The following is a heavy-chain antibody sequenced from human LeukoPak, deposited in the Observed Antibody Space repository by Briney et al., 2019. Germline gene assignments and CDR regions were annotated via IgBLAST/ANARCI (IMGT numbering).Heavy chain of an antibody. Sequence: SVKVSCKASGGTFSSYAISWVRQAPGQGLEWMGGIISIFGTANYAQKFQGRVTITADESTSTAYMELSSLRSEDTAVYYCASGGYSGYDWDLYYFDYWGQGTLVTVSS. CDR2: IISIFGTA. D-gene: IGHD5-12*01. V-gene: IGHV1-69*13. J-gene: IGHJ4*02. CDR1: GGTFSSYA. CDR3: ASGGYSGYDWDLYYFDY.